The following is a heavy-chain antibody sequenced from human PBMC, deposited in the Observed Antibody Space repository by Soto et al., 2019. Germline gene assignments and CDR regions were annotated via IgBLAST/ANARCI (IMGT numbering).Heavy chain of an antibody. J-gene: IGHJ6*02. Sequence: PSETLSLTCTVSGGSISSYYWSWIRQPAGKGLEWIGRIYTSGSTNYNPSLKSRVTMSVDTSKNQFSLKLSSVTAADTAVYYCASGFFTVTTDYYYYGMDVWGQGTTVTVSS. CDR1: GGSISSYY. D-gene: IGHD4-17*01. V-gene: IGHV4-4*07. CDR3: ASGFFTVTTDYYYYGMDV. CDR2: IYTSGST.